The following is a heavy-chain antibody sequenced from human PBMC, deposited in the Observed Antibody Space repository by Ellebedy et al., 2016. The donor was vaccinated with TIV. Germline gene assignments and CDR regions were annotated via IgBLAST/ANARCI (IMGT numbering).Heavy chain of an antibody. Sequence: GESLKISXAASGFTFSSYSMNWVRQAPGKGLEWVANIKQDGSEKYYVDSVKGRFTISRDNAKNSLYLQMNSLRAGDTAVYYCARGKWFGEPLLDYWGQGTLVTVSS. V-gene: IGHV3-7*04. CDR2: IKQDGSEK. D-gene: IGHD3-10*01. CDR3: ARGKWFGEPLLDY. CDR1: GFTFSSYS. J-gene: IGHJ4*02.